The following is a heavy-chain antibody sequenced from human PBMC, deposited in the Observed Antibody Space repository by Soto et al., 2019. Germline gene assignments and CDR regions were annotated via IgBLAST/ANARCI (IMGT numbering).Heavy chain of an antibody. V-gene: IGHV1-3*01. CDR3: AFGEESRYYYYGMDV. CDR1: GYTFTSYG. D-gene: IGHD3-10*01. Sequence: GASVKVSCKASGYTFTSYGIQWVRQAPGQRLEWMGWINAGNSNTKYSQKFQGRISISRDTSANTDYMELSSLRSEDTAVYYCAFGEESRYYYYGMDVWGQGTTVTVSS. J-gene: IGHJ6*02. CDR2: INAGNSNT.